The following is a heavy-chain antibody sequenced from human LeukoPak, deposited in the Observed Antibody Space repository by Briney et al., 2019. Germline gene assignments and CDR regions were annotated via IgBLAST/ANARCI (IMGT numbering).Heavy chain of an antibody. Sequence: SETLSLTCTVSGGSISSYYWSWIRQPPGKGLEWIGYIYYSGSTNYNPSLKSRVTISVDTSKNQFSLELSSVTAADTAVYYCARALYDSSGYLYYFDYWGQGTLVTVSS. D-gene: IGHD3-22*01. V-gene: IGHV4-59*01. CDR3: ARALYDSSGYLYYFDY. J-gene: IGHJ4*02. CDR1: GGSISSYY. CDR2: IYYSGST.